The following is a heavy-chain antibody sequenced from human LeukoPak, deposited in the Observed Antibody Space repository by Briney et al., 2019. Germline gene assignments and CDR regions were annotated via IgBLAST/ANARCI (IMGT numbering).Heavy chain of an antibody. CDR3: AREVDGNWFDP. D-gene: IGHD5-24*01. CDR2: IYYSGST. Sequence: SETLSLTCTVSGGSISSYYWSWIRQPPGKGLEWIGYIYYSGSTNYNPSLKSRVTISVDTSKSQFSLKLSSVSAAYTAVYYCAREVDGNWFDPGAQVPLVTHSS. J-gene: IGHJ5*02. CDR1: GGSISSYY. V-gene: IGHV4-59*01.